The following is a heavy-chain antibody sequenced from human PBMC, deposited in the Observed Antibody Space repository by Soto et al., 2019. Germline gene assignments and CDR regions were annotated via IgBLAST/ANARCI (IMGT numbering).Heavy chain of an antibody. CDR1: GGSFSGYY. D-gene: IGHD3-3*01. J-gene: IGHJ6*02. CDR3: ATLASYDFWSGYYLDQYGMDV. V-gene: IGHV4-34*01. CDR2: INHSGST. Sequence: PTETLSLPCAVYGGSFSGYYWSWIRQPPGKGLERIGEINHSGSTNYSPSLKSRVTISVDTSKNQYSLKLSSVTAADTAVYYCATLASYDFWSGYYLDQYGMDVWGQGTTVTVSS.